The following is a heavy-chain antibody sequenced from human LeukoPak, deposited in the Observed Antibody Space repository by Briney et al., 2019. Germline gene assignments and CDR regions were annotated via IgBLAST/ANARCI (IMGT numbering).Heavy chain of an antibody. Sequence: GGSLRLSCSASGFTFSAYAMYWVRQAPGKGLEYVSGISNNGGSSFYADSVKGRFTISRDNSKNTLYLQMSSLRAEDTAVYHCVKITSVSGGDCWGQGTRLTVSS. CDR3: VKITSVSGGDC. J-gene: IGHJ4*02. CDR1: GFTFSAYA. CDR2: ISNNGGSS. D-gene: IGHD1-14*01. V-gene: IGHV3-64D*09.